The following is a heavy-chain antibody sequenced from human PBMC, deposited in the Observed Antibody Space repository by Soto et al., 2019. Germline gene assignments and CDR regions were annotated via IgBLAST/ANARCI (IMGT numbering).Heavy chain of an antibody. J-gene: IGHJ4*01. D-gene: IGHD6-13*01. CDR2: ISAYNGNT. CDR3: AIDKSSSRWIGPYFGY. Sequence: SVKVSCKPSRCTFTSYCMSWVRQAPGQGLERMGWISAYNGNTNYAQKPERIVTMTTDTSMMTVYKKLRTLRSDDTAVYDCAIDKSSSRWIGPYFGYWG. V-gene: IGHV1-18*04. CDR1: RCTFTSYC.